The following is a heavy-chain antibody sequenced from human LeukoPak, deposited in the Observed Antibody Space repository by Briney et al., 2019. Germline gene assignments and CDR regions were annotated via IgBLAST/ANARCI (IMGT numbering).Heavy chain of an antibody. V-gene: IGHV1-3*01. D-gene: IGHD3-10*01. Sequence: AAVKVSCKPSGYTFTSYAMHWVRQAPGQRLEWMGWINAGNGNTKYSQKLQGRVTITRDTTASTACMERSSMRSEDTAVYYCARGMLGGVPVLLWCGECDDAFDIWGQGTMVTVSS. CDR2: INAGNGNT. J-gene: IGHJ3*02. CDR1: GYTFTSYA. CDR3: ARGMLGGVPVLLWCGECDDAFDI.